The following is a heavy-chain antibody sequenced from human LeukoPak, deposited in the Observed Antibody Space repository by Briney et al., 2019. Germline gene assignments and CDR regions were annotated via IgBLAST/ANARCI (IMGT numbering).Heavy chain of an antibody. CDR2: IYSGGST. CDR3: AKDSVVVPAAPYGMDV. D-gene: IGHD2-2*01. V-gene: IGHV3-66*01. J-gene: IGHJ6*02. CDR1: GFTVSSNY. Sequence: GGSLRLSCAASGFTVSSNYMSWVRQAPGKGLEWVSVIYSGGSTYYADSVKGRFTISRDNSENTLYLQMNSLRADDTAVYYCAKDSVVVPAAPYGMDVWGQGTTVTVSS.